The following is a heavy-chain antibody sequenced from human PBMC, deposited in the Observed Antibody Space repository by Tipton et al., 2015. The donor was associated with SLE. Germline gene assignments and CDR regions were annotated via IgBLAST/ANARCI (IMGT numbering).Heavy chain of an antibody. CDR2: KYISGTS. V-gene: IGHV4-61*02. CDR3: ARDYYDSRGYTLFDY. D-gene: IGHD3-22*01. J-gene: IGHJ4*02. Sequence: TLSLTCSVSGDSVTSGLYYWSWIRQAAGKGLEWIGRKYISGTSNHNPSLKSRVTISVDTSKNEFSLKLDSVTAADTAVYYCARDYYDSRGYTLFDYWGQGALVTVSS. CDR1: GDSVTSGLYY.